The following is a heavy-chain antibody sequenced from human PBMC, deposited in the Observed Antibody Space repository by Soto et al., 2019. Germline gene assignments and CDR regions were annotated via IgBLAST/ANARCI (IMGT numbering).Heavy chain of an antibody. D-gene: IGHD3-10*01. CDR1: GYTFTSYD. J-gene: IGHJ4*02. Sequence: GASVKVSCKASGYTFTSYDTNWVRQATGQGLEWMGWMNPNSGNTGYAQKFQGRVTMTRNTSISTAYMELSSLRSEDTAVYYCARTPSSVLLWFGELLNFDYWGQGTLVTVSS. CDR3: ARTPSSVLLWFGELLNFDY. CDR2: MNPNSGNT. V-gene: IGHV1-8*01.